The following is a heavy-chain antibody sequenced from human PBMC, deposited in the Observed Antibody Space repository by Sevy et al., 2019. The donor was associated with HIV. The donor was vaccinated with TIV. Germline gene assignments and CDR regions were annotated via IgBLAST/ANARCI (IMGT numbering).Heavy chain of an antibody. CDR1: GGSFSGYY. CDR3: ARGWHSSSWYLDY. D-gene: IGHD6-13*01. J-gene: IGHJ4*02. Sequence: SETLSLTCAVYGGSFSGYYWSWILQPPGKGLEWIGEINHSGSTNNNPSLKSRVTISVDTSKNQFSLKLSSVTAADTAVYYCARGWHSSSWYLDYWGQGTLVTVSS. CDR2: INHSGST. V-gene: IGHV4-34*01.